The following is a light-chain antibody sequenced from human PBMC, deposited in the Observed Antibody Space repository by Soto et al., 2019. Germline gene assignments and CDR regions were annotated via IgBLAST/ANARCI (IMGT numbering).Light chain of an antibody. V-gene: IGLV1-44*01. CDR3: AAWDDSLQAWV. CDR2: TDN. J-gene: IGLJ3*02. CDR1: NSNIGRHT. Sequence: QSVLTPPPSASGTPGQRVTISCSGSNSNIGRHTVNWYQQLPGTAPKLLIYTDNQRPSGVPDRFSDSKSGTSASLAISGLQSEDEAEYYCAAWDDSLQAWVFGGGTKVTVL.